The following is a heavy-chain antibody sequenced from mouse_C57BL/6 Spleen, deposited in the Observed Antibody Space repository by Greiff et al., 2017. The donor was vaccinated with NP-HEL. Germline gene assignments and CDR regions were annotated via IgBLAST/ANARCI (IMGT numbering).Heavy chain of an antibody. J-gene: IGHJ2*01. Sequence: EVKLVESGGGLVKPGGSLKLSCAASGFTFSSYAMSWVRQTPEKRLEWVATISDGGSYTYYPDNVKGRFTISRDNAKNNLYLQMSHLKSEDTAMYYCARGYYGSSYSFDYWGQGTTLTVSS. CDR1: GFTFSSYA. D-gene: IGHD1-1*01. CDR3: ARGYYGSSYSFDY. CDR2: ISDGGSYT. V-gene: IGHV5-4*03.